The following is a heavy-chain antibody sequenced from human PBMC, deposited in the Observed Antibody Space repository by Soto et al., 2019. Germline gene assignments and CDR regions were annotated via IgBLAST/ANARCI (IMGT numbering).Heavy chain of an antibody. V-gene: IGHV4-39*01. D-gene: IGHD6-19*01. J-gene: IGHJ4*02. CDR3: ARRDGWLFDF. CDR2: VYLSGTT. Sequence: QLQLQESGPGLVKPSETLSLTCTVSGSSISIRIYFWAGIRQPPGKGLEWIGTVYLSGTTYYNPSLTSRVTMSVDTPKKQFSLKLSSVTAADTAVYYCARRDGWLFDFWGQGTLVTVSS. CDR1: GSSISIRIYF.